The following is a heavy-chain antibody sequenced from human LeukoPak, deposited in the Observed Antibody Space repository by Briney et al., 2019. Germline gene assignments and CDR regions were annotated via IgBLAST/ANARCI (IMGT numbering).Heavy chain of an antibody. CDR3: AKDDLTMVRGVIGNFDY. CDR2: ISYDGSNK. D-gene: IGHD3-10*01. CDR1: GFTFSSYG. Sequence: GGSLRLSCAASGFTFSSYGMHWVRQAPGKGLERVAVISYDGSNKYYADSVKGRFTISRDNSKNTLYLQMNSLRAEDTAVYYCAKDDLTMVRGVIGNFDYWGQGTLVTVSS. J-gene: IGHJ4*02. V-gene: IGHV3-30*18.